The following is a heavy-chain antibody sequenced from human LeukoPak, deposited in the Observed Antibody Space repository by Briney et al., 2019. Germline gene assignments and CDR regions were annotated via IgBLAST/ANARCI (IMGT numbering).Heavy chain of an antibody. D-gene: IGHD6-19*01. J-gene: IGHJ4*02. CDR2: ISSSSTI. Sequence: GGSLRLSCAASGFTFSSYSMNWVRQAPGKGLEWVSYISSSSTICYADSVKGRFTISRDNAKNSLYLQMNSLRAEDTAVYYCARANGWFFDYWGQGTLVTVSS. CDR1: GFTFSSYS. V-gene: IGHV3-48*04. CDR3: ARANGWFFDY.